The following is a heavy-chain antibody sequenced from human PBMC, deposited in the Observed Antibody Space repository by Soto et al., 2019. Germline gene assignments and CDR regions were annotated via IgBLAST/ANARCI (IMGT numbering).Heavy chain of an antibody. CDR2: IWYDGSNK. J-gene: IGHJ5*02. Sequence: QVQLVESGGGVVQPGRSLRLSCAASGLTFSSYGMHWVRQAPSKGQEWVAVIWYDGSNKYYADSVKGRFTISRDNSKNTLYLQMNSLRAEDTAVYYCARESKWELLNWFDPWGQGTLVTVSS. CDR1: GLTFSSYG. V-gene: IGHV3-33*01. CDR3: ARESKWELLNWFDP. D-gene: IGHD1-26*01.